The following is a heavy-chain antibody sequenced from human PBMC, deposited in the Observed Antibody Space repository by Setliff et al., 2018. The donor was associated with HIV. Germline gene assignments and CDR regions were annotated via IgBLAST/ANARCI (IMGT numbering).Heavy chain of an antibody. D-gene: IGHD2-15*01. CDR3: AKHECSGGCYYYMDV. Sequence: GGSLRLSCAASGFIFSNHDFHWVRQAAAKGLEWVAAIGTGGDTYYVDSVKGRLTISRDNAKNSLYLQMNSLRAEDTAVYYCAKHECSGGCYYYMDVWGQGTLVTVSS. CDR2: IGTGGDT. V-gene: IGHV3-13*01. CDR1: GFIFSNHD. J-gene: IGHJ6*03.